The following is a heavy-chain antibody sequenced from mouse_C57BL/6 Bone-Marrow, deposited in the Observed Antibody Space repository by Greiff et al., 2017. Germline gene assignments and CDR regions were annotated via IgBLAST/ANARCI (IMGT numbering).Heavy chain of an antibody. CDR3: TTRVYYYGSSPAWFAY. Sequence: VQLQQSGAELVRPGASVKLSCTASGFNIKDDYMHWVKQRPEQGLEWIGWIDPENGDTESASKFQGKATITAETSSNTAYLQLSSLTSEDTAVYYCTTRVYYYGSSPAWFAYWGQGTLVTVSA. CDR2: IDPENGDT. CDR1: GFNIKDDY. D-gene: IGHD1-1*01. J-gene: IGHJ3*01. V-gene: IGHV14-4*01.